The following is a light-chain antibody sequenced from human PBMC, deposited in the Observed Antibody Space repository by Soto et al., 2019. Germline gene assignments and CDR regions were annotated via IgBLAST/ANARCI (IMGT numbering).Light chain of an antibody. CDR1: QSVSGH. Sequence: EIVMTQSPATLSVSPGERATLSCRASQSVSGHLAWYQQKPGQAPRLLIYGASTRATDIPARFSGSGSGTEFTLTVSSLQPEDFAVYYCQHYDNWPHTFGQGTKLDIK. V-gene: IGKV3-15*01. CDR3: QHYDNWPHT. J-gene: IGKJ2*01. CDR2: GAS.